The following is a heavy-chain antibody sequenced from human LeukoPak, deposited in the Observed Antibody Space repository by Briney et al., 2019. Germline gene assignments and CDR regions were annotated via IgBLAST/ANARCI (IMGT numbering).Heavy chain of an antibody. J-gene: IGHJ3*02. CDR3: ATVRWELLSVSAFDI. Sequence: ASVKVSCKVSGYTLTELSMHWVRQAPGKGLEWMGGFDPEDGETIYAQKFQGRVTMTEDTSTDTAYMDLSSLRSEDTAVYYCATVRWELLSVSAFDIWGQGTMVTVSS. D-gene: IGHD1-26*01. V-gene: IGHV1-24*01. CDR1: GYTLTELS. CDR2: FDPEDGET.